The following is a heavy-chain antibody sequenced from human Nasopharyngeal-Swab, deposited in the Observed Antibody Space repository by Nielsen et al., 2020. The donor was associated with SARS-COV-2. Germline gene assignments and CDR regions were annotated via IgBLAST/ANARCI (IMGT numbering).Heavy chain of an antibody. V-gene: IGHV4-39*07. Sequence: WIRQPPGKGLEWIGSIYYSGSTNYTPSLKSRVTISVDTSKNQFSLKLSSVTAADTAVYYCARGAPNYDLWSGYYYYYGMDVWGQGTTVTVSS. J-gene: IGHJ6*02. CDR2: IYYSGST. D-gene: IGHD3-3*01. CDR3: ARGAPNYDLWSGYYYYYGMDV.